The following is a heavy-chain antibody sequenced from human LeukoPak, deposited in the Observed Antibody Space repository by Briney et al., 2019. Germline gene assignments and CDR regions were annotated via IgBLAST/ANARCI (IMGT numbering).Heavy chain of an antibody. V-gene: IGHV4-39*01. CDR2: MYYGGST. CDR1: GASISSSNYY. Sequence: SETLSLTCTVSGASISSSNYYWGWIRQPPGKGLEWIGSMYYGGSTYYNPALQSRVTISVDTSKNQFSLRLTSVTAADTAVYYCARIGVWFGEGNLRGYFDYWGQGILVTVSS. J-gene: IGHJ4*02. CDR3: ARIGVWFGEGNLRGYFDY. D-gene: IGHD3-10*01.